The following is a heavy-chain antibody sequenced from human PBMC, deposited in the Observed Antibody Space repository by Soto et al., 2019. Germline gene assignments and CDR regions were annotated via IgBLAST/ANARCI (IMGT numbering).Heavy chain of an antibody. CDR2: IYHSGSS. D-gene: IGHD3-10*01. CDR1: SGSISSTNW. CDR3: AILLFGNNWIDA. V-gene: IGHV4-4*02. J-gene: IGHJ5*02. Sequence: QVQLQESGPGLVKPSGTLSLTCAVSSGSISSTNWWSWVRQPPGKGLEWIGEIYHSGSSSYNPSPTSRVTISVDKHKIHFSLKLSSVTAADTTVYYCAILLFGNNWIDAWCQGTLVTVSS.